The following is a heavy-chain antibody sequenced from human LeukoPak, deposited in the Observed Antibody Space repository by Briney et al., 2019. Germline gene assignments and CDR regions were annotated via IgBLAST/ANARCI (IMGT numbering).Heavy chain of an antibody. CDR1: GFTFSSYA. CDR3: AKDPPYYYDSSD. Sequence: GGSLRLSCAASGFTFSSYAITWVRQAPGKGLEWVSAVSSNGAKTYYADSVKGRFTISRDNYKNMVFLQMNSLRAEDTAVYCCAKDPPYYYDSSDWGQGTLVTVSS. D-gene: IGHD3-22*01. V-gene: IGHV3-23*01. CDR2: VSSNGAKT. J-gene: IGHJ4*02.